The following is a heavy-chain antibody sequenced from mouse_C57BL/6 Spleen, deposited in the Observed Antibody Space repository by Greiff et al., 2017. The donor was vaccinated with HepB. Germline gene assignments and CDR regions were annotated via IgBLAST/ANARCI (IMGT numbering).Heavy chain of an antibody. CDR2: IDPETGGT. CDR1: GYTFTDYE. V-gene: IGHV1-15*01. D-gene: IGHD1-1*01. Sequence: SGAELVRPGASVTLSCKASGYTFTDYEMHWVKQTPVHGLEWIGAIDPETGGTAYNQKFKGKAILTADKSSSTAYMELRSLTSEDSAVYYCTRSGYYGSSPYYFDYWGQGTTLTVSS. CDR3: TRSGYYGSSPYYFDY. J-gene: IGHJ2*01.